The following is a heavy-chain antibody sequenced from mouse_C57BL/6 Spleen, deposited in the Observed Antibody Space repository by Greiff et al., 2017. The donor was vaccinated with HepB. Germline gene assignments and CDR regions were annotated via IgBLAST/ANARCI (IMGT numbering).Heavy chain of an antibody. CDR1: GFNIKDDY. V-gene: IGHV14-4*01. CDR3: TPKWYFDV. J-gene: IGHJ1*03. Sequence: VQLQQSGAELVRPGASVKLSCTASGFNIKDDYMHWVKQRPEQGLEWIGWIDPENGDTEYASKFQGKATITADTSSNTAYLQLSSLTSEDTAVYYCTPKWYFDVWGTGTTVTVSS. CDR2: IDPENGDT.